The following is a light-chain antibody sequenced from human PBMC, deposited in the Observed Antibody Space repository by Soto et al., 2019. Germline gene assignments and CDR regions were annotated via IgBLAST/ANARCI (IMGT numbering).Light chain of an antibody. Sequence: DIQMTQSPSTLSASIGDRVTITCRASQTITRWMAWYQQKPGKAPKLLIYDASTLESGVPSRFSGSRSGTEFTLTISSLQPEDFATYYCQQYNTYSFGQGTKVDIK. CDR2: DAS. V-gene: IGKV1-5*01. CDR1: QTITRW. J-gene: IGKJ1*01. CDR3: QQYNTYS.